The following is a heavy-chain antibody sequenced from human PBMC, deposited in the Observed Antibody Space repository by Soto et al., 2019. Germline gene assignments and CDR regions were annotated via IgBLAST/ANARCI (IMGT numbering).Heavy chain of an antibody. J-gene: IGHJ6*01. D-gene: IGHD2-21*02. CDR1: GYRFTKYC. CDR3: ARHRSHVVVTAIHYYGMDV. CDR2: IYLEDSNT. Sequence: PGESLKISCKGSGYRFTKYCIGWVRQMPGKGLEWMGTIYLEDSNTKYSPAFQGQVTISADKSISTVYLQWSSLRASDTAIYYCARHRSHVVVTAIHYYGMDVWGQGTTVTVS. V-gene: IGHV5-51*01.